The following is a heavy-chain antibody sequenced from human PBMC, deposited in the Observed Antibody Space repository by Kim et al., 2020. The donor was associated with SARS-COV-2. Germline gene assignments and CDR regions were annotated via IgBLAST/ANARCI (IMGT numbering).Heavy chain of an antibody. CDR2: ISWNSDSI. V-gene: IGHV3-9*01. D-gene: IGHD3-10*01. J-gene: IGHJ4*02. Sequence: GGSLRLSCAASGFTFGDYAMHWVRQAPGKGLEWVSGISWNSDSIGYADSVKGRFTISRDNAKNSLYLQMNSLRAEDTALYYCAKDLHSRGVIIVGFGSWGQGTLVTVSS. CDR1: GFTFGDYA. CDR3: AKDLHSRGVIIVGFGS.